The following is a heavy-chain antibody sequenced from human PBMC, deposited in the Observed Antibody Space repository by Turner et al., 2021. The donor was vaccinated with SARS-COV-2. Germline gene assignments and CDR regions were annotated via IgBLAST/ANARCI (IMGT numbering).Heavy chain of an antibody. CDR3: ARDRDEYYDSANWFDP. Sequence: QVQLVESGGGVVQPGRSLRLSCAASGFTFSSYAMNWVRQAPGKGLEWVELISYDGSNKYYADSVKGRFTISRDNSKNTLYLQMNSLRAEDTAVYYCARDRDEYYDSANWFDPWGQGTLVTVSS. CDR2: ISYDGSNK. D-gene: IGHD3-22*01. J-gene: IGHJ5*02. V-gene: IGHV3-30-3*01. CDR1: GFTFSSYA.